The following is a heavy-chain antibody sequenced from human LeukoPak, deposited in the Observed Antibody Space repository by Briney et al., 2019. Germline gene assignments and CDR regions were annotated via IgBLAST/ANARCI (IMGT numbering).Heavy chain of an antibody. CDR3: ARGQQWGIYYFDY. V-gene: IGHV4-39*07. Sequence: TSETLPLTCTVSGGSISSGGYYWSWIRQPPGKGLEWIGEINHSGSTNYNPSLKSRVTISVDTSKNQFSLKLSSVTAADTAVYYCARGQQWGIYYFDYWGQGTLVTVSS. CDR2: INHSGST. D-gene: IGHD1-26*01. J-gene: IGHJ4*02. CDR1: GGSISSGGYY.